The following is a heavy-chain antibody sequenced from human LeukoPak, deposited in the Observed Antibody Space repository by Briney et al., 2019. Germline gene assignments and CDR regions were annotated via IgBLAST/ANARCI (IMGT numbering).Heavy chain of an antibody. CDR3: ARDLAYSRLDY. J-gene: IGHJ4*02. CDR2: ISWDSSGT. CDR1: GFTFDDHT. D-gene: IGHD5-18*01. V-gene: IGHV3-43*01. Sequence: PGGSLRLSCAASGFTFDDHTMHWVRQGPGKGLEWVSLISWDSSGTSYVDSVKGRFTISRDNAENSLYLQMNSLRVEDTAFYYCARDLAYSRLDYWGQGMLVTVSS.